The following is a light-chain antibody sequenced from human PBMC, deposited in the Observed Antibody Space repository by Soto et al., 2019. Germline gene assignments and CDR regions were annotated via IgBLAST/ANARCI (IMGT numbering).Light chain of an antibody. CDR2: KAS. J-gene: IGKJ1*01. Sequence: DIQMTQSPSTLSASVVDRVTITCRASQSISSWLAWYQRKPGRAPNLLIYKASTLKSGVPSRFSGSGSGTEFTLTISSLQPDDFATYYCQHYNSYSEAFGQGTKVDIK. V-gene: IGKV1-5*03. CDR1: QSISSW. CDR3: QHYNSYSEA.